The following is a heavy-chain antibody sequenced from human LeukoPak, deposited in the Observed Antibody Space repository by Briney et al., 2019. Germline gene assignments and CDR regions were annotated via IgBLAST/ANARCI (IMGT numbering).Heavy chain of an antibody. CDR2: IRSKAYGGTT. CDR3: ATWAFYHGLDV. V-gene: IGHV3-49*03. D-gene: IGHD2/OR15-2a*01. J-gene: IGHJ6*02. Sequence: GGSLRLSCTASGFTFGDYAMSWFRQAPGKGLEWVGFIRSKAYGGTTEYAASVKGRFTISRDNSKNSLYLQMNSLRTDDTALYYCATWAFYHGLDVWGQGSTVTVSS. CDR1: GFTFGDYA.